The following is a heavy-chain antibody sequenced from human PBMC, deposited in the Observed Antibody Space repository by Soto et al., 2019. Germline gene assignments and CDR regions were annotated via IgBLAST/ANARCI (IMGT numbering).Heavy chain of an antibody. D-gene: IGHD6-6*01. CDR2: ILSSGGSI. CDR3: VRDSGEQLVRLGFYYYYMDV. V-gene: IGHV3-21*01. CDR1: GVTFSSFS. J-gene: IGHJ6*03. Sequence: EVQLVESGGGLVKPGGSLRLSCAASGVTFSSFSFNWVRQAPGKGLEWVSFILSSGGSIYYADSVKGRFTISWDNAKNSLYLQMISLKDEDTAVYYCVRDSGEQLVRLGFYYYYMDVWGKETTVTVSS.